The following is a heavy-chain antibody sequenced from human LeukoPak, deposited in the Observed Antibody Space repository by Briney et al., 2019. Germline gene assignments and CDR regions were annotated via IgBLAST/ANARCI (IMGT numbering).Heavy chain of an antibody. CDR1: GGTFSSYA. Sequence: AASVKVSCKASGGTFSSYAISWVRQAPGQGLEWMGGIIPIFGTANYARKFQGRVTITADESTSTAYMELSSLRSEDTAVYYCARDSCGGDCYVDYWGQGTLVTVSS. J-gene: IGHJ4*02. D-gene: IGHD2-21*02. V-gene: IGHV1-69*01. CDR3: ARDSCGGDCYVDY. CDR2: IIPIFGTA.